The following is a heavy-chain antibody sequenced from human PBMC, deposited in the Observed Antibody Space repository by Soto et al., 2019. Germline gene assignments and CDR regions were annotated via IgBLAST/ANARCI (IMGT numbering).Heavy chain of an antibody. Sequence: SETLSLTCAGSGYSISRGYYWGWLRQPPGKGLEWIGSIYHGGSTYYNPSLNSRVTLSIDMTNNHVSLILNSVTAADTAVYYCAREKYSPLYNWFDPWGQGTLVTVSS. V-gene: IGHV4-38-2*02. CDR1: GYSISRGYY. CDR2: IYHGGST. CDR3: AREKYSPLYNWFDP. D-gene: IGHD6-6*01. J-gene: IGHJ5*02.